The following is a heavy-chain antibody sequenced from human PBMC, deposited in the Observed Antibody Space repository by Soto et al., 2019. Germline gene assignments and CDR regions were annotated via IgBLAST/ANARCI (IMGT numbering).Heavy chain of an antibody. D-gene: IGHD3-3*01. J-gene: IGHJ4*02. CDR2: MNPNSGNT. CDR1: GYTFTSYD. V-gene: IGHV1-8*01. CDR3: ARGGYYTFWNGSIGTY. Sequence: GASVKVSCKASGYTFTSYDINWVRQATGQGLEWMGWMNPNSGNTGYAQKFQGRVTMTRNTSISTAYMELNSLRAEDTAVYYCARGGYYTFWNGSIGTYWGQGTLVTVSS.